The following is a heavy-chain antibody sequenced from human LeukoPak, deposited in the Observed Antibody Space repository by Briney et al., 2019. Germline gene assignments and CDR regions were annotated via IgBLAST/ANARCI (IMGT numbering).Heavy chain of an antibody. V-gene: IGHV4-59*11. J-gene: IGHJ5*02. CDR2: VYDIGST. CDR1: GGSIGSHY. Sequence: SETLSLTCTVSGGSIGSHYWTWIRQTPGKGLEWIGYVYDIGSTKYNPSLKSRVTISVDTSKNQFSLQLNSVTPEDTAVYYCARVRGYGDLNWFDPWGQGTLVTVSS. D-gene: IGHD4-17*01. CDR3: ARVRGYGDLNWFDP.